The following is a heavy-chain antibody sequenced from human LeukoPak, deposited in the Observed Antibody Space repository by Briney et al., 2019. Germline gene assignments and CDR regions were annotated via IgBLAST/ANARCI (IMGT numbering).Heavy chain of an antibody. CDR2: ISYDGSNK. J-gene: IGHJ4*02. CDR3: AKDTATVVVSELDY. V-gene: IGHV3-30-3*01. D-gene: IGHD4-23*01. CDR1: GFTFSSYA. Sequence: QPGGSLRLSCAASGFTFSSYAMHWVRQAPGKGLEWVAVISYDGSNKYYADSVKGRFTISRDNSKNTLYLQMNSLRAEDTAVYYCAKDTATVVVSELDYWGQGTLVTVSS.